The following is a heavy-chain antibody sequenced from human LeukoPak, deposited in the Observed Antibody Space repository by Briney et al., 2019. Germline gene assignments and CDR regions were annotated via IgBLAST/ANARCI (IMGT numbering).Heavy chain of an antibody. J-gene: IGHJ4*02. CDR1: GFSFSIYG. V-gene: IGHV3-23*01. CDR2: ISGSGGDT. D-gene: IGHD3-16*01. Sequence: GGSLRLSCEASGFSFSIYGMSWVRQAPGKGLEWVSGISGSGGDTYYAEALTGRFTVSRDNSKNTLYLQMNSLRAEDTALYYCAKGGLRGGTYNDDFWGQGTLVTVSS. CDR3: AKGGLRGGTYNDDF.